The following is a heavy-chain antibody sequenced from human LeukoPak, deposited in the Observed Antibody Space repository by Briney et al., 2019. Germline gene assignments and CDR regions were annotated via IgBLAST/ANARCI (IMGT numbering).Heavy chain of an antibody. D-gene: IGHD2-21*02. V-gene: IGHV4-59*01. CDR2: IFNSGNT. CDR3: ARAVKEYCGGDCYSEYFDY. J-gene: IGHJ4*02. CDR1: GDSISSYY. Sequence: PSETLSLTCTVSGDSISSYYWSWIRQPPGKGLEWIGYIFNSGNTNYNPSLKSRVTISLDMSKNQFSLRLSSVTAADTAVYYCARAVKEYCGGDCYSEYFDYWGQGTLVTVSS.